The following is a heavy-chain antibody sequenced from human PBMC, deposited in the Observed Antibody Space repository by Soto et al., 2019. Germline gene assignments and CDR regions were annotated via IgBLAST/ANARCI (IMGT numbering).Heavy chain of an antibody. CDR3: ARPIGGVIVIHDGFDV. V-gene: IGHV4-34*01. CDR2: INHSGST. CDR1: GLSFSGYY. Sequence: SETLSLTCAFYGLSFSGYYWSWIRQPPGKGLEWIGEINHSGSTKYNPSLKSRVTISVDTCKNQFSLKLSSVTAADAAVYYCARPIGGVIVIHDGFDVWGQGTMVT. D-gene: IGHD3-16*02. J-gene: IGHJ3*01.